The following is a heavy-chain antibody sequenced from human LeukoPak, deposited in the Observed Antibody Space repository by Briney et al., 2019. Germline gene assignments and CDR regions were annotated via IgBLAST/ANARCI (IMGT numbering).Heavy chain of an antibody. CDR3: ARELITMVRGVITTIYYFDY. Sequence: SQTLSLTCAISGDSVSSNSAAWNWIRQSPSRGLEWLGRTYYRSKWYNDYAVSVKSRITINPDTSKNQFSLQLNSVTPEDTAVYYCARELITMVRGVITTIYYFDYWGQGTLVTVSS. J-gene: IGHJ4*02. CDR1: GDSVSSNSAA. V-gene: IGHV6-1*01. CDR2: TYYRSKWYN. D-gene: IGHD3-10*01.